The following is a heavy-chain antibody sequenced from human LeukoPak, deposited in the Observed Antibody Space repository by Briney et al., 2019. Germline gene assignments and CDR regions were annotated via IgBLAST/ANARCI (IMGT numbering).Heavy chain of an antibody. Sequence: SETLSLTCTVSGGSISSSSYYWGWIRQSPGKGLEWIGSIYYSGSTYYNPSLKSRVTISVDTSKNQFSLKLSSVTAADTAVYYCASRPPNQSYGEMYYFDYWGQGTLVTVSS. V-gene: IGHV4-39*01. CDR2: IYYSGST. CDR1: GGSISSSSYY. J-gene: IGHJ4*02. D-gene: IGHD4-17*01. CDR3: ASRPPNQSYGEMYYFDY.